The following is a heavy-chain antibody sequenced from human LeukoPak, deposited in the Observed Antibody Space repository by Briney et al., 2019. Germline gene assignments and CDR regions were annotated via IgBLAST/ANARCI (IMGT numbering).Heavy chain of an antibody. Sequence: SETLSLTRAVYGGSFSGNFWSWVRHPPGKGLEWIGEINHRGNTNYNPSLKSRVTISVDTSKTQFSLKLSSVTGADTAVYYCARVPEAVGINYFDSWGQGTQVTVSS. D-gene: IGHD1-26*01. CDR3: ARVPEAVGINYFDS. V-gene: IGHV4-34*01. CDR1: GGSFSGNF. CDR2: INHRGNT. J-gene: IGHJ4*02.